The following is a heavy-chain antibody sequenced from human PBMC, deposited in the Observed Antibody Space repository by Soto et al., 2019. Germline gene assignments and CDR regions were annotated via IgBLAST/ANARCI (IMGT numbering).Heavy chain of an antibody. D-gene: IGHD6-13*01. V-gene: IGHV1-2*04. CDR1: GYTFTGYY. Sequence: ASVKVSCTASGYTFTGYYMHWVRQAPGQGLEWMGWINPNSGGTNYAQKFQGWVTMTRDTSISTAYMELSRLRSDDTAVYYCARGLPVFGSSWPSDFDYWGQGTLVTVSS. J-gene: IGHJ4*02. CDR2: INPNSGGT. CDR3: ARGLPVFGSSWPSDFDY.